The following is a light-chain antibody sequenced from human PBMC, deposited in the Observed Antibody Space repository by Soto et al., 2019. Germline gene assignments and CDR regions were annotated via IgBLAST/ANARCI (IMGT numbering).Light chain of an antibody. CDR1: SSNIGNNY. J-gene: IGLJ2*01. Sequence: QSVLTQPPSVSAAPGQKVTISCSGSSSNIGNNYVSWDQQLPGTAPKLLIYDSNKRPSGIPDRFSGSKSGTSATLGITGLQTGDEADYYCGTWDSSLSAVVFGGGTKLIV. V-gene: IGLV1-51*01. CDR2: DSN. CDR3: GTWDSSLSAVV.